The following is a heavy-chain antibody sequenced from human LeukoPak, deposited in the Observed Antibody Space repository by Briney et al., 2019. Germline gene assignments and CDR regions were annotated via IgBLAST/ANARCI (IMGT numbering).Heavy chain of an antibody. Sequence: PGGSLRLSCEASGFTFSSYSMNWVRQAPGKGLEWVAFIRYDGNNKYYADSVKGRFTISRDNSKNTLYLQMNSLRAEDTAVYYCAKVAISMVRGVNYYMDVWGKGTTVTISS. CDR3: AKVAISMVRGVNYYMDV. CDR1: GFTFSSYS. V-gene: IGHV3-30*02. CDR2: IRYDGNNK. J-gene: IGHJ6*03. D-gene: IGHD3-10*01.